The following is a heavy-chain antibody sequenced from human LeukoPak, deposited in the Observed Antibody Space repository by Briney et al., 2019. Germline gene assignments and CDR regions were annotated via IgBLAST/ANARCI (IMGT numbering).Heavy chain of an antibody. V-gene: IGHV3-23*01. D-gene: IGHD3-22*01. J-gene: IGHJ3*02. CDR1: GFTFSSYA. Sequence: GGSLRLSCSAAGFTFSSYAMSWVRQAPGKGLEWVSAISGSAGSTYYADSVKGRFTISRDNSKNTLYLQMSSLRAEDTAVYYCAKSINYYYDSSGYYRAFDIWGQGTMVTVSS. CDR3: AKSINYYYDSSGYYRAFDI. CDR2: ISGSAGST.